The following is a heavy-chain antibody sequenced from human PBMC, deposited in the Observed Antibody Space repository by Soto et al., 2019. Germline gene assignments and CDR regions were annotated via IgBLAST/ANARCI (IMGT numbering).Heavy chain of an antibody. J-gene: IGHJ4*02. Sequence: QVQLQESGPGLVKPSQTLSLTCTVSGGSISSGDYYWSWIRQPPGEGLEWIGYIYYSGSTYYNPSLKSRVTISVDTSKNQFSLKLSSVTAADTAVYYCARELIVATTHAAYFDYWGQGTLVTVSS. V-gene: IGHV4-30-4*01. D-gene: IGHD5-12*01. CDR3: ARELIVATTHAAYFDY. CDR1: GGSISSGDYY. CDR2: IYYSGST.